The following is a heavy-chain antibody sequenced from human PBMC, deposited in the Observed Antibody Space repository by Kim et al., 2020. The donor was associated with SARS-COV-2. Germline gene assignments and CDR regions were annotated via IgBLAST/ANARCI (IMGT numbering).Heavy chain of an antibody. CDR3: ARDLITEGYSSSSNGMDV. Sequence: KGRFTISRDNAKNSLYLQMNSLRAEDTAVYYCARDLITEGYSSSSNGMDVWGQGTTVTVSS. J-gene: IGHJ6*02. V-gene: IGHV3-11*06. D-gene: IGHD6-6*01.